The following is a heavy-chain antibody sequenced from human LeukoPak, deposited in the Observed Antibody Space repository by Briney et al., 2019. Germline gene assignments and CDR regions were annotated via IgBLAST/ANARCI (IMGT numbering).Heavy chain of an antibody. J-gene: IGHJ5*02. CDR1: GGSISSSSYY. D-gene: IGHD2-21*02. V-gene: IGHV4-39*02. Sequence: PSETLSLTCTVSGGSISSSSYYWGWIRQPPGKGLEWIGSIYYSGSTYYNPSLKSRVTISVDTSKNQFSLKLSSVTAADTAVYYCAREASLYCSGNDCYWAFDRWGQGTLVTVSS. CDR2: IYYSGST. CDR3: AREASLYCSGNDCYWAFDR.